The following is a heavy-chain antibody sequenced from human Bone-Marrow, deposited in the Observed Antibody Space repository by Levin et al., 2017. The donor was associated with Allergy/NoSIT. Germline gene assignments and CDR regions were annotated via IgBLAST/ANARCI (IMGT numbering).Heavy chain of an antibody. V-gene: IGHV3-23*01. CDR2: ISASGDGT. CDR1: GFSFSDSG. D-gene: IGHD1-7*01. Sequence: HPGGSLRLSCAASGFSFSDSGMSWVRQTPGKGLEWLSTISASGDGTHYADSVKGRFTISRDNSKDTVYLQMNSLRADDTAVYYCARDAGSCWNWGSPWGQGTPVTVSS. J-gene: IGHJ5*01. CDR3: ARDAGSCWNWGSP.